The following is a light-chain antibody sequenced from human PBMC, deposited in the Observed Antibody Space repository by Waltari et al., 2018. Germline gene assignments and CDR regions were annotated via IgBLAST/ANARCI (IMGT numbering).Light chain of an antibody. J-gene: IGLJ7*01. Sequence: QSVLTQPPSVSAAPGQKVTISCSGSSPNIGNNYVPWYQQLPGTAPKLPIYENNKRPSGIPDRFSGSKSGTSATLGITGLQTGDEADYYCGTWDSSLSAAVFGGGTQLTVL. V-gene: IGLV1-51*02. CDR1: SPNIGNNY. CDR3: GTWDSSLSAAV. CDR2: ENN.